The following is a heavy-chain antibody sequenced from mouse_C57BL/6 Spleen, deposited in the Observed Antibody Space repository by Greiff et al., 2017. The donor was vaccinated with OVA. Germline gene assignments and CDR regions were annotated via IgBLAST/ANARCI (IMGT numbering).Heavy chain of an antibody. J-gene: IGHJ3*01. CDR3: ARRDYWFAY. D-gene: IGHD2-4*01. CDR1: GYTFTDYY. Sequence: EVQLQQSGPELVKPGASVKISCMASGYTFTDYYMNWVKQSHGKSLEWIGDINPNNGGTSYNQKFKGKATLTVDKSSSTAYMELRSLTSEDSAVYYCARRDYWFAYWGQGTLVTVSA. CDR2: INPNNGGT. V-gene: IGHV1-26*01.